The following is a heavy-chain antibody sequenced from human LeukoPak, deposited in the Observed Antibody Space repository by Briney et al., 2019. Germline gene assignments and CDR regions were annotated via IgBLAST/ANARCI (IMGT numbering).Heavy chain of an antibody. CDR1: GGSISSGGYY. J-gene: IGHJ5*02. CDR2: IYYSGSP. V-gene: IGHV4-31*03. D-gene: IGHD1-26*01. Sequence: SQTLSLTCTVSGGSISSGGYYWSWISQHPGKGLEWIGYIYYSGSPYYNPSLKSRVTISVDTSKNQFSLKLSSVTAADTAVYYCARTTTVDNWFDPWGQGTLVTVSS. CDR3: ARTTTVDNWFDP.